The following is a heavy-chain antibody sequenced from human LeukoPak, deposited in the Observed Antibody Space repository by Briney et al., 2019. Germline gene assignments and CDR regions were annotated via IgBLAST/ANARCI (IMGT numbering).Heavy chain of an antibody. CDR2: ISYDGSNK. V-gene: IGHV3-30*18. CDR3: AKDIRGYSYGYIDY. CDR1: GFTFRNYG. J-gene: IGHJ4*02. Sequence: PGGSLRLSCAASGFTFRNYGMHWVRQAPGRGLEWVVFISYDGSNKYYADSVKGRFTISRDNSKNTLYLQMNSLRAEDTAVYYCAKDIRGYSYGYIDYWGQGTLVTVSS. D-gene: IGHD5-18*01.